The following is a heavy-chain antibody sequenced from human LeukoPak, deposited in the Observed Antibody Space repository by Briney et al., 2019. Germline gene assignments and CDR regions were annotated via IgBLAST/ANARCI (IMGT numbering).Heavy chain of an antibody. V-gene: IGHV1-2*02. CDR3: ARDSGGPKYCTGTSCYGWHAAYYLEN. Sequence: AASVKVSCKASGYTFTGYYMHWVRQAPGQGLEWMGWINPNSGGTNYAQKFQGRVTMTRDTSISTAYMELSRLRSDDTAVYYCARDSGGPKYCTGTSCYGWHAAYYLENWGQGILVTVSS. CDR1: GYTFTGYY. D-gene: IGHD2-8*02. CDR2: INPNSGGT. J-gene: IGHJ4*02.